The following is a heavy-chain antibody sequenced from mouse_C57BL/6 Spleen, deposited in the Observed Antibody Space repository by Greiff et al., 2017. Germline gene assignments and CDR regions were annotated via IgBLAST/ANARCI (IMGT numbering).Heavy chain of an antibody. V-gene: IGHV1-69*01. CDR1: GYTFTSYW. J-gene: IGHJ1*03. CDR3: ARGITTKGYFDE. CDR2: IDPSDSYT. D-gene: IGHD1-1*01. Sequence: VQLQQPGAELVMPGASVKLSCKASGYTFTSYWMHWVKQRPGQGLEWIGEIDPSDSYTNYNQKFKGKSTLTVDKSSSTAYMQLSSLTSEDSAVYDCARGITTKGYFDEWGTGTTVTVSS.